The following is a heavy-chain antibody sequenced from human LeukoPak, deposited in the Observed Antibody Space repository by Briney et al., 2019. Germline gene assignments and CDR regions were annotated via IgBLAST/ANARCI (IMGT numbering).Heavy chain of an antibody. D-gene: IGHD2-2*01. CDR2: INHSGST. Sequence: SETLSLTCAVYGGSFSGYYWSWIRQPPGKGLEWIGEINHSGSTNYNPSLKSRVTISVDTSKNQFSLKLSSVTAADTAVYYCARAHSYCSSTSCYRYFDYWGQGTLVTASS. CDR3: ARAHSYCSSTSCYRYFDY. J-gene: IGHJ4*02. V-gene: IGHV4-34*01. CDR1: GGSFSGYY.